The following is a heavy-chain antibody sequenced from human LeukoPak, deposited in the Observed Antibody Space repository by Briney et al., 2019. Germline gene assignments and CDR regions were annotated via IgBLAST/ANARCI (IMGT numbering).Heavy chain of an antibody. CDR2: MNPNSGNT. D-gene: IGHD6-13*01. J-gene: IGHJ3*02. Sequence: ASVTVSFTASGYTFTSYDINWVRQATGQGLEWMGWMNPNSGNTGYAQKFQGRVTMTRNTSISTAYMELSSLRSEDTAVYYCARVRRWEGSSWHVVIDAFDIWGQGTMVTVSS. CDR1: GYTFTSYD. CDR3: ARVRRWEGSSWHVVIDAFDI. V-gene: IGHV1-8*01.